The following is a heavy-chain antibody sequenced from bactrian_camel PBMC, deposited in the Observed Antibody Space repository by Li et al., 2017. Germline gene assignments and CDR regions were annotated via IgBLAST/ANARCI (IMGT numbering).Heavy chain of an antibody. D-gene: IGHD2*01. CDR1: GYSDNLYC. J-gene: IGHJ4*01. V-gene: IGHV3S55*01. Sequence: HVQLVESGGGSVQAGGSLSASCEVSGYSDNLYCVGWFRQTPGNERELIAAIDADGITTYAPSMKGRVTVSKDNAKNTLYLQMNNLKPEDTAMYYCAIGGEYCSGWYWVAHWGQGTQVTVS. CDR2: IDADGIT. CDR3: AIGGEYCSGWYWVAH.